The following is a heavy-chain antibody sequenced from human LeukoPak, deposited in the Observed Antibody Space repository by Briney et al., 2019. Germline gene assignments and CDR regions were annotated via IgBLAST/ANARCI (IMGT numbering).Heavy chain of an antibody. CDR1: GDSVSSSSAG. D-gene: IGHD3-10*01. Sequence: SQTLSFTCAISGDSVSSSSAGWNWIRQSPSRGLEWLGRTYYRSKWNNDYAVSMKSRIVIIPDTSKNQFSLQLSSVTPEDTAVYFCAKGGGAFDIWGQGTLVTVSS. CDR2: TYYRSKWNN. CDR3: AKGGGAFDI. V-gene: IGHV6-1*01. J-gene: IGHJ3*02.